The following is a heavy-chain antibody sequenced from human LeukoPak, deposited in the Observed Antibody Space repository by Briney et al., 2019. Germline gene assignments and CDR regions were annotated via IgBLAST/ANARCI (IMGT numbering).Heavy chain of an antibody. CDR1: GGSFSGYY. D-gene: IGHD6-6*01. Sequence: SETLSLTCAVYGGSFSGYYWSWIRQPPGKGLEWIGEINHSGSTNYNPSLKNRVTISVDTSKNQFSLKLSSVTAADTAVYYCARYSSSSGGMDVWGQGTTVTVSS. J-gene: IGHJ6*02. CDR3: ARYSSSSGGMDV. V-gene: IGHV4-34*01. CDR2: INHSGST.